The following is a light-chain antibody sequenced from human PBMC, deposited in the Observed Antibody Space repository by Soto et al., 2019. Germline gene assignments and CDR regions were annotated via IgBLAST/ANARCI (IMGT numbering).Light chain of an antibody. CDR1: NIASKN. Sequence: SYELTQPLSVSVALGQTARITCGGNNIASKNVHWYQRQKPGQAPVLVIYRNGNRPSGIPERFSGSNSGNTATLTISRAQAGDEADYYCQVRDSSTPVVFGGGTKLTVL. CDR2: RNG. V-gene: IGLV3-9*01. CDR3: QVRDSSTPVV. J-gene: IGLJ2*01.